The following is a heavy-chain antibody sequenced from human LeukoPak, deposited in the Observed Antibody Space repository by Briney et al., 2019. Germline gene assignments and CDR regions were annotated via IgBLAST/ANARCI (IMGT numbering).Heavy chain of an antibody. D-gene: IGHD3-3*01. CDR3: AKSSSPPIWSRYYGDFDY. J-gene: IGHJ4*02. Sequence: GRSLRLSCAASGFTFDDYAMHWVRKAPGKGLEWVSGISWNSGSIGYADSVKGRFTISRDNAKNSLYLQMNSLRAEDTALYYCAKSSSPPIWSRYYGDFDYWGQGTLVTVSS. V-gene: IGHV3-9*01. CDR1: GFTFDDYA. CDR2: ISWNSGSI.